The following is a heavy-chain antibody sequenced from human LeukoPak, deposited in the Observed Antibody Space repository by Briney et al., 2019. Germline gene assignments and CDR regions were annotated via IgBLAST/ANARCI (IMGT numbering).Heavy chain of an antibody. D-gene: IGHD2-2*01. CDR1: GGTFISYA. V-gene: IGHV1-18*01. J-gene: IGHJ4*02. CDR2: ISAYNGNT. Sequence: ASVKVSCKASGGTFISYAISWVRQAPGQGLEWMGWISAYNGNTNYAQKLQGRVTMTTDTSTSTAYMELRRLRSDDTAVYYCARDYCSSTSCLFDYWGQGTLVTVSS. CDR3: ARDYCSSTSCLFDY.